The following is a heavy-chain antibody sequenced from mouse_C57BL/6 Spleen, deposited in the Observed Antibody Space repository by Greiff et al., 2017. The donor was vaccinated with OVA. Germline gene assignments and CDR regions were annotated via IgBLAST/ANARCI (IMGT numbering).Heavy chain of an antibody. V-gene: IGHV1-72*01. J-gene: IGHJ3*01. CDR1: GYTFTSYW. D-gene: IGHD2-4*01. Sequence: QVQLQQPGAELVKPGASVKLSGKASGYTFTSYWMHWVKQRPGRGLEWRGRIDPNSGGTKDNEKFKSKATLTVDKPSSTAYMQLSSLTSEDSAVYYCASDDYLAYWGQGTLVTVSA. CDR3: ASDDYLAY. CDR2: IDPNSGGT.